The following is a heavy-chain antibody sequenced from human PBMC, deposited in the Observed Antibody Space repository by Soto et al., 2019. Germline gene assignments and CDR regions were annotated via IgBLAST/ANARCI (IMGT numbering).Heavy chain of an antibody. V-gene: IGHV3-23*01. D-gene: IGHD3-16*01. J-gene: IGHJ6*03. CDR2: ISGSGGST. CDR1: GFTFSSYA. CDR3: SKSLHLGELFPIGLEYMEV. Sequence: GGSLRLSCAASGFTFSSYAMSWVRQAPGKGLEWVSAISGSGGSTYYADSLKGWFTISRHNSKNTLYLQMNCQTAVYTAVYYRSKSLHLGELFPIGLEYMEVLGKGSMVSLS.